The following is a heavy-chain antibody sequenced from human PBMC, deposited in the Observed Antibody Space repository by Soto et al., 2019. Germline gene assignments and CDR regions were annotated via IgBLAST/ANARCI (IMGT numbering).Heavy chain of an antibody. CDR3: ARGGYFDSSNYLAY. Sequence: ASVKGYCKASGGTFSIYAISWGRQDTGRGLEWMGWINPGNGNTKYSQQFQGRVIIDRDTSASTAYMELSSLRSEDTAVYYCARGGYFDSSNYLAYWGLGTLVTVSS. D-gene: IGHD3-22*01. CDR1: GGTFSIYA. V-gene: IGHV1-3*01. CDR2: INPGNGNT. J-gene: IGHJ4*02.